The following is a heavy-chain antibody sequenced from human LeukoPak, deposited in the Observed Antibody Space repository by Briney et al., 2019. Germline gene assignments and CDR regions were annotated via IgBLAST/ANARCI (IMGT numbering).Heavy chain of an antibody. V-gene: IGHV4-39*01. CDR2: IYYSGST. J-gene: IGHJ5*02. CDR3: ARQALYYDILTGGFDP. D-gene: IGHD3-9*01. CDR1: GGSISSSSYY. Sequence: SETLSLTCTVSGGSISSSSYYWGWIRQPPGKGLEWIGGIYYSGSTYYNPSLKSRVTISVDTSKNQFSLKLSSVTAADTAVYYCARQALYYDILTGGFDPWGQGTLVTVSS.